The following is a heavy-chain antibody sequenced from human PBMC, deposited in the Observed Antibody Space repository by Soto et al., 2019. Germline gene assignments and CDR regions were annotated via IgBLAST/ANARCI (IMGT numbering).Heavy chain of an antibody. V-gene: IGHV4-4*07. CDR1: GVSINTFH. D-gene: IGHD3-10*01. CDR2: IFSSGNT. CDR3: SRALNYGSGIGP. Sequence: SETLSLTCTVSGVSINTFHWTWVRQPAGKGLEWIGRIFSSGNTDYNPSLKSRVTISVDTSENQFSLKLTSVTAADTAVYYRSRALNYGSGIGPWGQGTRVTVSS. J-gene: IGHJ5*02.